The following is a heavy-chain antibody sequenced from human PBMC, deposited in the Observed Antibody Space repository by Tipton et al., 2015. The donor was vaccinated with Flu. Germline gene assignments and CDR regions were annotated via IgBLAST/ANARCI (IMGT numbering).Heavy chain of an antibody. V-gene: IGHV1-2*06. D-gene: IGHD3-16*01. CDR1: GYTFSGYY. J-gene: IGHJ3*02. CDR2: INPNSGGT. CDR3: ARKKDYDAVWGSYPTLDAFDI. Sequence: QLVQSGAEVKKPGASVKVSCKASGYTFSGYYMHWVRQAPGQGLEWMGRINPNSGGTNYAQKFQGRVTMTRDTSISTAYMELSRLRSDDTAVYYCARKKDYDAVWGSYPTLDAFDIWGPGTMVTVSS.